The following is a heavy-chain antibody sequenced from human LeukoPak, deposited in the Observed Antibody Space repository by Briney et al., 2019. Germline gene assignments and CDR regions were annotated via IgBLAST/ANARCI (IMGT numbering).Heavy chain of an antibody. V-gene: IGHV3-30*03. CDR2: ISYDGSNK. CDR1: GFIFSSYG. Sequence: PGRSLRLSCAASGFIFSSYGMHWVRQSPGKGLEWVAVISYDGSNKYYADSVKGRFTISRDNSKNTLYLQMNSLRAEDTAVYYCATAVIRGRGTMVTVSS. CDR3: ATAVI. J-gene: IGHJ3*02.